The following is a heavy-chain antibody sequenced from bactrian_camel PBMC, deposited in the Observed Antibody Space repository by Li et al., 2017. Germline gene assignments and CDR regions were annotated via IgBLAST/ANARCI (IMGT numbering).Heavy chain of an antibody. CDR1: GFSFDDSD. CDR3: ATRPAGWYYFGF. J-gene: IGHJ6*01. D-gene: IGHD6*01. V-gene: IGHV3S63*01. CDR2: IGTDERT. Sequence: HVQLVESGGASVQAGTSLRLSCTYSGFSFDDSDLGWYRQTPEKECELVSSIGTDERTYHADSVKGRLAISQDHAKNTVYLQMNSLKSEDTALYYCATRPAGWYYFGFWGQGTQVTVS.